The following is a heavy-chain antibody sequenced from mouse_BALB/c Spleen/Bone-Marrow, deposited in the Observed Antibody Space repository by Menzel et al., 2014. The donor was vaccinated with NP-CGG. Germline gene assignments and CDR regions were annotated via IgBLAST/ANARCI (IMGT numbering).Heavy chain of an antibody. V-gene: IGHV1-63*02. CDR3: ARRGTGVDC. Sequence: VQRVESGAELVRPGTSVKISCKASGYTFTNYWLGWVKQRPGHGLEWIGDIYPGGGYTNYNEKFKGKATLTADTSSSTAYMQLSSLTSEDSAVYFCARRGTGVDCWGQGTTLTVSS. D-gene: IGHD4-1*01. CDR1: GYTFTNYW. J-gene: IGHJ2*01. CDR2: IYPGGGYT.